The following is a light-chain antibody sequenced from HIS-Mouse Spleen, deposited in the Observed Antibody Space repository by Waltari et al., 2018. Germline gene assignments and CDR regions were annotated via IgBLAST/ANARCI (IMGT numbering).Light chain of an antibody. V-gene: IGLV2-11*01. CDR2: DVS. CDR1: SSDVGGYNY. Sequence: QSALTQPRSVSGSPGQSVTIPCTGTSSDVGGYNYVSWYQQHPGKAPKLMIYDVSKRPSGVPDRFSGSKSGNTASLTISGLQAEDEADYYCCSHAGSYTLVFGGGTKLTVL. CDR3: CSHAGSYTLV. J-gene: IGLJ2*01.